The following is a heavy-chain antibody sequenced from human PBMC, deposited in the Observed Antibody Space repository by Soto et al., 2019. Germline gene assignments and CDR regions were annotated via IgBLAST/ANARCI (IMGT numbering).Heavy chain of an antibody. V-gene: IGHV1-18*01. CDR2: ISAYNGNT. D-gene: IGHD3-3*01. J-gene: IGHJ3*02. Sequence: ASVKVACKASGYTFTSYGISWVRQAPGQGLEWMGWISAYNGNTNYAQKLQGRVTMTTDTSTSTAYMELGSLRSDDTAVYYCARDTPYSYYDFWSGYSPGAFDIWGQGTMVIVSS. CDR3: ARDTPYSYYDFWSGYSPGAFDI. CDR1: GYTFTSYG.